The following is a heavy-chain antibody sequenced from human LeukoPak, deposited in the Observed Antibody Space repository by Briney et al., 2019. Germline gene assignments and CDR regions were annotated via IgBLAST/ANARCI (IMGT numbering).Heavy chain of an antibody. CDR3: GRVEGSCWGAGCSPFSFDD. J-gene: IGHJ4*02. CDR2: IYYSGST. CDR1: GGSMSGYF. Sequence: TSETLTLTCAASGGSMSGYFWSWIRKPPGKRLEWIGYIYYSGSTKYNPSLNSRVTISLDTSKNTLSLNLSTVTAADTAVYYCGRVEGSCWGAGCSPFSFDDWGEGNVVTVSS. D-gene: IGHD2-15*01. V-gene: IGHV4-59*01.